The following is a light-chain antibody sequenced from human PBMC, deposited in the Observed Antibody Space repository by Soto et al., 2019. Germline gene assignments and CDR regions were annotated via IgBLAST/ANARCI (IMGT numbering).Light chain of an antibody. Sequence: QSVQTQPPSVSGAPGQRVTISCTGSSSNIGAGYDVHWYQQLPGTAPKLLIYDNRNRPSGVPDRFSGSKSGTSASLAITGLHAEDEADYYCQSYDSSLSAYVFGTGTKLTVL. CDR3: QSYDSSLSAYV. CDR1: SSNIGAGYD. CDR2: DNR. V-gene: IGLV1-40*01. J-gene: IGLJ1*01.